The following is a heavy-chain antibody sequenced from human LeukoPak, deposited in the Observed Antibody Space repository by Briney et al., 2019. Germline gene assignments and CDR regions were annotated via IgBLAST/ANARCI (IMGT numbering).Heavy chain of an antibody. Sequence: PSETLSLTCAVYGGSFSDYYWSWIRQLPGKGLEWIGEINHSGSTDYNPSLKSRVTISVDTSKNQFSLKLSSVTAADTAVYYCAREGPTGLDYWGQGTLVTVSS. D-gene: IGHD1-1*01. V-gene: IGHV4-34*01. CDR3: AREGPTGLDY. CDR1: GGSFSDYY. CDR2: INHSGST. J-gene: IGHJ4*02.